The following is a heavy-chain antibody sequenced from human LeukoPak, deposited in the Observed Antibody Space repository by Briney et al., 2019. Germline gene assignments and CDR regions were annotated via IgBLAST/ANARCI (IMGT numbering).Heavy chain of an antibody. CDR1: GVSISGYY. Sequence: PSETLSLTCTVSGVSISGYYWSWLRQPPGKGLEWIAYIYNSGNTNYKPSLQSRVTISVDMSKNQFSLKLNSVTAADTAVYYCARAAVSTRSRFDYWGQGTLVTVSS. D-gene: IGHD5/OR15-5a*01. J-gene: IGHJ4*02. CDR3: ARAAVSTRSRFDY. V-gene: IGHV4-59*01. CDR2: IYNSGNT.